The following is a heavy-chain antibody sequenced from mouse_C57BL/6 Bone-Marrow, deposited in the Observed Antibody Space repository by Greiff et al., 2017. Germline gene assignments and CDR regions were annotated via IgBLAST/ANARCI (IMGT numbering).Heavy chain of an antibody. J-gene: IGHJ2*01. CDR3: TRSFPFITWYYFDY. V-gene: IGHV1-5*01. CDR2: IYPGNSDT. Sequence: VQLQQSGTVLARPGASVKMSCKTSGYTFTSYWMHWVKQRPGQGLEWIGAIYPGNSDTSYNQKFKGKAKLTAVTSASTAYMELSSLTNEDSAVYYCTRSFPFITWYYFDYWGQGTTLTVSS. CDR1: GYTFTSYW. D-gene: IGHD1-1*01.